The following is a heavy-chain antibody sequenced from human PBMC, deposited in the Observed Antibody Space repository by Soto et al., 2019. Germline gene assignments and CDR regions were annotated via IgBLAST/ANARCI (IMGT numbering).Heavy chain of an antibody. CDR3: ARGKGYDILAFYGMDV. D-gene: IGHD3-9*01. CDR1: GGSVNIENHY. CDR2: IISTGRT. Sequence: PSETLSLTCTVSGGSVNIENHYWFGIRQPPGKGLEWISSIISTGRTYYNPSLRSRVTISVDTSKNHFSLILSSVTAADTAVYYCARGKGYDILAFYGMDVWGQGTTVTVSS. V-gene: IGHV4-39*02. J-gene: IGHJ6*02.